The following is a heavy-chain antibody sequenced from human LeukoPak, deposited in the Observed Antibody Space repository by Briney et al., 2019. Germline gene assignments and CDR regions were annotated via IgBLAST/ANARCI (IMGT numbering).Heavy chain of an antibody. V-gene: IGHV1-69*05. CDR3: ARDRGIAARPYYFDY. CDR1: GGTFSSYA. Sequence: SVKVSCKASGGTFSSYAMSWVRQAPGQGLEWMGGIIPIFGTANYAQKFQGRVTITTDESTSTAYMELSSLRSEDTAVYYCARDRGIAARPYYFDYWGQGTLVTVSS. CDR2: IIPIFGTA. J-gene: IGHJ4*02. D-gene: IGHD6-6*01.